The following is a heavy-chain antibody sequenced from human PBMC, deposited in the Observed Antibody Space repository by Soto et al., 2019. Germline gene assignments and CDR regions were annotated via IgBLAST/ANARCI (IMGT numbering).Heavy chain of an antibody. CDR1: GYTFTGYY. CDR2: INPNSGGT. D-gene: IGHD1-7*01. CDR3: ARSFYNWNYGGLDV. V-gene: IGHV1-2*04. Sequence: GASVKVSCKASGYTFTGYYMHWVRQAPGQGLEWMGWINPNSGGTNYAQKFQGWVTMTRDTSTSTAYMELSRLRSDDTAVYYCARSFYNWNYGGLDVWGKGTKVTVSS. J-gene: IGHJ6*04.